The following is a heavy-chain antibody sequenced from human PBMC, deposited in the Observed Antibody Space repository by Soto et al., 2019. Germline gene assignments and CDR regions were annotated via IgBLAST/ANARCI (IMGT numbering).Heavy chain of an antibody. D-gene: IGHD6-13*01. V-gene: IGHV4-30-2*01. CDR1: GGSISSGGYS. CDR2: IYHSGST. CDR3: ARFSLTNSKEYSSRWYYYYYYYGMDV. Sequence: PSETLSLTCAVSGGSISSGGYSWCWIRQPPGKGLEWIGYIYHSGSTYYNPSLKSRVTISADRSKNQFSLKLSSVTAADTAVYYCARFSLTNSKEYSSRWYYYYYYYGMDVWGQGTTVTVSS. J-gene: IGHJ6*02.